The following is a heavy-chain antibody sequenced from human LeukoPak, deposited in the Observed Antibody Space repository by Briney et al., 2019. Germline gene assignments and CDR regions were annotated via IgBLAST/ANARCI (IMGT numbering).Heavy chain of an antibody. V-gene: IGHV1-69*13. J-gene: IGHJ4*02. CDR2: IIPIFGPA. D-gene: IGHD5-18*01. Sequence: ASVKVSCKDSGGTFSSYAISWVRQAPGQGLEWMGGIIPIFGPANYAQKFQGRVTNAADESTRPGYMELSSLRSEDTAVYYCASKRGYSYGLDYWGRGTLVTVSS. CDR3: ASKRGYSYGLDY. CDR1: GGTFSSYA.